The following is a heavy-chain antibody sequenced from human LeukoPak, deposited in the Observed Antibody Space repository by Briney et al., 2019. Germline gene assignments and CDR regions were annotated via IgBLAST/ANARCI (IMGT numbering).Heavy chain of an antibody. D-gene: IGHD3-22*01. J-gene: IGHJ4*02. CDR3: AREVANYYDSSGYYFN. CDR1: GGSFSGYY. Sequence: SETLSLTCAVYGGSFSGYYWSWIRQPPGKGLEWIGEINHSGSTNYNPSLKSRVTISVDTSKNQFSLKLSSVTAADTAVYYCAREVANYYDSSGYYFNWGQGTLVTVSS. CDR2: INHSGST. V-gene: IGHV4-34*01.